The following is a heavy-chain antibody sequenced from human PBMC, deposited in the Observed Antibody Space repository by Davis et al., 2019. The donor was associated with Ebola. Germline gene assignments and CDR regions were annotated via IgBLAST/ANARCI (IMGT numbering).Heavy chain of an antibody. CDR3: ARVGQLWLKESYYYYGMDV. CDR2: IYYSGST. V-gene: IGHV4-59*01. D-gene: IGHD5-18*01. CDR1: GASISSYY. J-gene: IGHJ6*04. Sequence: SETLSLTCTISGASISSYYWSWIRQPPGKGLEWIGYIYYSGSTNYNPSLKSRVTISVDTSKNQFSLKLSSVTAADTAVYYCARVGQLWLKESYYYYGMDVWGKGTTVTVSS.